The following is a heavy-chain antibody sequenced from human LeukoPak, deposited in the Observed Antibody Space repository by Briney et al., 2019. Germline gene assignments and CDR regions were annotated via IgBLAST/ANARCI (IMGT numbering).Heavy chain of an antibody. J-gene: IGHJ4*02. D-gene: IGHD3-3*01. V-gene: IGHV1-24*01. Sequence: GASVKVSCKASGYTFTSYYMHWVRQAPGQGLEWMGGFDPEDGETIYAQKFQGRVTMTEDTSTDTAYMELSSLGSEDTAVYYCATVPTIFGVVPNSGDYWGQGTLVTVSS. CDR2: FDPEDGET. CDR1: GYTFTSYY. CDR3: ATVPTIFGVVPNSGDY.